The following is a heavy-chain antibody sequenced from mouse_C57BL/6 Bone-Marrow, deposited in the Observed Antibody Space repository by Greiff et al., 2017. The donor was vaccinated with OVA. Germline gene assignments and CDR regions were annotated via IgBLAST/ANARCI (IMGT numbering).Heavy chain of an antibody. CDR1: GYTFTDYY. Sequence: EVQLQQSGPELVKPGASVKISCKASGYTFTDYYMNWVKQSHGKSLEWIGDINPNNGGTSYNQKFKGKATLTVDKSSSTAYVELRSLTSEDSAVYYCARGKNSPTWFAYWGQGTLVTVSA. J-gene: IGHJ3*01. CDR3: ARGKNSPTWFAY. V-gene: IGHV1-26*01. CDR2: INPNNGGT.